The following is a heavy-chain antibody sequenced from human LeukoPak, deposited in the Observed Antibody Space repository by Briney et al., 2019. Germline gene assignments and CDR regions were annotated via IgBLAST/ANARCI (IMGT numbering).Heavy chain of an antibody. CDR3: AKEKKYYYDGSGYPGYDY. D-gene: IGHD3-22*01. V-gene: IGHV3-7*01. J-gene: IGHJ4*02. CDR2: TKKDGSEK. Sequence: PGGSLRLSCGASGFTFSTYWMSWVRQAPGKGLEWVANTKKDGSEKYYVDSVKGRFTISRDNSKNTLYLQMNSLRAEDTAVYYCAKEKKYYYDGSGYPGYDYWGQGTLVTVSS. CDR1: GFTFSTYW.